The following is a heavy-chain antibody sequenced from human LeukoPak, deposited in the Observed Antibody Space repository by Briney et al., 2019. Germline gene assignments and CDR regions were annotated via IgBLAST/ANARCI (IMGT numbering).Heavy chain of an antibody. Sequence: GGSLRLSCAASGFTFSSYGMHWVRQAPGKGLEWVAVIWYDGSNKYYADSVKGRFTISRDNSKNTLYLQMNSLRAEDTAVYYCARDKNYDILTGYSPPWGQATLVTVSS. V-gene: IGHV3-33*01. CDR1: GFTFSSYG. CDR2: IWYDGSNK. CDR3: ARDKNYDILTGYSPP. J-gene: IGHJ5*02. D-gene: IGHD3-9*01.